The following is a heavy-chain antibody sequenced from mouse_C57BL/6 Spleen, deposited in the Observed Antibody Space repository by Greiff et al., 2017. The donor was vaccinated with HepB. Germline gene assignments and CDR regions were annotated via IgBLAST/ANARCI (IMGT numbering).Heavy chain of an antibody. J-gene: IGHJ4*01. Sequence: QVQLQQSGAELVKPGASVKLSCKASGYTFTEYTIHWVKQRSGQGLEWIGWFYPGSGSIKYNEKFKDKATLTADKSSITVYMELSRLTSEDSAVYFCARHAYYSNYIYYAMDYWGQGTSVTVSS. CDR1: GYTFTEYT. D-gene: IGHD2-5*01. V-gene: IGHV1-62-2*01. CDR2: FYPGSGSI. CDR3: ARHAYYSNYIYYAMDY.